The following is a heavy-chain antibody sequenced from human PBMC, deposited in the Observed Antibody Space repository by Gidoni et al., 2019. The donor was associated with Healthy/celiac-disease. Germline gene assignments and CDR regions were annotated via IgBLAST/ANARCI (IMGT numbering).Heavy chain of an antibody. CDR1: GYTFTGYY. J-gene: IGHJ4*02. D-gene: IGHD2-15*01. Sequence: QVQLVQSGAEVKKPGASVKVSCKASGYTFTGYYMHWVRQAPGQGLEWMGWINPNSGGTNYAQKFQGRVTMTRDTSISTAYMELSRLRSDDTAVYYCARDPYIVVVVANLPDDYWGQGTLVTVSS. CDR2: INPNSGGT. CDR3: ARDPYIVVVVANLPDDY. V-gene: IGHV1-2*02.